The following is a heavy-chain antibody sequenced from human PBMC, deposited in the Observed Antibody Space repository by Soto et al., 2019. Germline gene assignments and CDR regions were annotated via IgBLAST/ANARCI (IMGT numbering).Heavy chain of an antibody. CDR2: IGGSGSNT. Sequence: EVQLLESGGGLVQPGGSLRLSCAASGFTFSSYAMDWVRQAPGRGLEWVSAIGGSGSNTYYADSVKGRFTISRDNSKNTLYFQMNSLRAEDTAVYYCAKDREGISVAGTFDYWGQGTLVTVSS. J-gene: IGHJ4*02. V-gene: IGHV3-23*01. CDR1: GFTFSSYA. CDR3: AKDREGISVAGTFDY. D-gene: IGHD6-19*01.